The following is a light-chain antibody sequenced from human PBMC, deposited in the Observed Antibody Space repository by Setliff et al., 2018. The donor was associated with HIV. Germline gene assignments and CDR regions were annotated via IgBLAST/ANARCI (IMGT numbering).Light chain of an antibody. CDR1: SSNIGSNT. CDR2: SNN. V-gene: IGLV1-44*01. CDR3: AAWDDRLNGYV. Sequence: QSVLTQPPSASGTPGQRVTISCSGGSSNIGSNTVNWYQQLPGTAPTLLIYSNNQRPSGVPDRFSGSKSGTSASLAISGLQSDDESDYYCAAWDDRLNGYVFGTGTKVTVL. J-gene: IGLJ1*01.